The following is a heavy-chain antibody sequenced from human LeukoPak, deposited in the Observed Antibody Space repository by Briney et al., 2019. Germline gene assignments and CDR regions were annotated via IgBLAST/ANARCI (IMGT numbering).Heavy chain of an antibody. CDR2: IYPGDSDT. J-gene: IGHJ5*02. D-gene: IGHD6-13*01. CDR1: GYSFTTYW. Sequence: GESLKISCKGSGYSFTTYWIGWVRQTPGKGLEWMGIIYPGDSDTIYSPSFQGQVTISADKSISTAYLQWSSLKASDTAMYYCARGGAAAGNFDWFDPWGQGTLVTVSS. CDR3: ARGGAAAGNFDWFDP. V-gene: IGHV5-51*01.